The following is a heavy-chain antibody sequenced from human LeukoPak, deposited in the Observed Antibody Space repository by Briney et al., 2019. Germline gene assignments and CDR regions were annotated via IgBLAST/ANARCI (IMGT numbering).Heavy chain of an antibody. V-gene: IGHV3-15*01. Sequence: GGSLRLSCAASGFTFSNAWMSWGRQAPGKGLEWVGRIKSKTDGGTTDYAAPVKGSISSARDDSNNTLYLQMNSLKTEDTAVYYCTTDPNYYDSSGYSPPNYFDYWGQGTLVTVSS. J-gene: IGHJ4*02. D-gene: IGHD3-22*01. CDR2: IKSKTDGGTT. CDR3: TTDPNYYDSSGYSPPNYFDY. CDR1: GFTFSNAW.